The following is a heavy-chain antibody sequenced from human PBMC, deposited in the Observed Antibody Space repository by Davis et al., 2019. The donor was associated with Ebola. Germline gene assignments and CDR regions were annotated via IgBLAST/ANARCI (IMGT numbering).Heavy chain of an antibody. V-gene: IGHV4-61*10. CDR3: ARLSGLFSSSSGALYFDL. J-gene: IGHJ2*01. CDR2: IHGSGSP. Sequence: SGTLSLTCNVSGASLSSGYFFWGWVRQPAGKGPEWIGHIHGSGSPKYNPSLESRLTNSLDTSKNQFSLKLRSVTAADTAVYFCARLSGLFSSSSGALYFDLWGRGTLVSVSS. CDR1: GASLSSGYFF. D-gene: IGHD6-6*01.